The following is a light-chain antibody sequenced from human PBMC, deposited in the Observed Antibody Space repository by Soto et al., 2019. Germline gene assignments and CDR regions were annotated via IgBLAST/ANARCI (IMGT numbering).Light chain of an antibody. J-gene: IGLJ3*02. V-gene: IGLV7-43*01. CDR1: TGPVTSDYY. CDR2: GTS. CDR3: LLFYGGAHRV. Sequence: QAVVTQEPSLTVSPGGTVTLTCASSTGPVTSDYYPNWFQQKPGQEPRALIYGTSNRHSWTPARFSGSLLGGKAALTLSGVQSEDEAEYYCLLFYGGAHRVFGGGTKLTVL.